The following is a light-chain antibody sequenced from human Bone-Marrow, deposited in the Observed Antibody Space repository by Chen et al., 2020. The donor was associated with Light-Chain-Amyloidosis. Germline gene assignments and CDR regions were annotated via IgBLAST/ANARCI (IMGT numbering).Light chain of an antibody. CDR2: EGS. V-gene: IGLV2-23*03. Sequence: QSALTQPASGSGSPGRSITISGTGTIIGTFNLVSWYQQNPGNATKLIIYEGSRRPSEVSDRFSGSTSGNTASLTISGLQTDDEADYYCCSYGGYSTFVFGGGTKLTVL. CDR1: IIGTFNL. J-gene: IGLJ2*01. CDR3: CSYGGYSTFV.